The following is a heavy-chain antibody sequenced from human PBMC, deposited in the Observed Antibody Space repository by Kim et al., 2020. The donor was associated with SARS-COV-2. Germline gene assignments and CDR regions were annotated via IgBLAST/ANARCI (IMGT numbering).Heavy chain of an antibody. CDR1: GFAFSKHW. Sequence: GGSLRLSCAASGFAFSKHWMSWVRQAPGKGLEWVGRIKSKTDYRSTDYSPPVKVRFTISRDDSKNTLFLQMNSLKSQDTSVYYCTTDITLGSFGVIISQNWGPETLVSASS. V-gene: IGHV3-15*01. D-gene: IGHD3-3*01. CDR3: TTDITLGSFGVIISQN. J-gene: IGHJ4*01. CDR2: IKSKTDYRST.